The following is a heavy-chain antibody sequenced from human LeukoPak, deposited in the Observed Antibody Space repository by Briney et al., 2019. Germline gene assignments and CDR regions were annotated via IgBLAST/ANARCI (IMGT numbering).Heavy chain of an antibody. D-gene: IGHD3-10*02. CDR3: ARGTMFPYYFDY. CDR2: ISSTSSFI. Sequence: GGSLRLSCAASGFTFSTYSMNWVRQAPGKGLEWVSSISSTSSFIYYADSVKGRFTISRDNAKNSLYLQMNSLRAEDTAVYYCARGTMFPYYFDYWGQGTLVTVSS. CDR1: GFTFSTYS. J-gene: IGHJ4*02. V-gene: IGHV3-21*01.